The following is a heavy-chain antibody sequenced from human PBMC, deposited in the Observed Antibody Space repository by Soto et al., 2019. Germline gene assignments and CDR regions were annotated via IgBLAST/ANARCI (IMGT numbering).Heavy chain of an antibody. Sequence: SETLSLTCTVSGGSISRYYWSWIRQPPGKGLEWIGYIYYSGSTNYNPSLKSRVTISVDTSKNQFSLKLSSVTAADTAVYYCARPASDTAMVVFTNWFDPWGQGTLVTVSS. CDR3: ARPASDTAMVVFTNWFDP. D-gene: IGHD5-18*01. CDR1: GGSISRYY. V-gene: IGHV4-59*01. CDR2: IYYSGST. J-gene: IGHJ5*02.